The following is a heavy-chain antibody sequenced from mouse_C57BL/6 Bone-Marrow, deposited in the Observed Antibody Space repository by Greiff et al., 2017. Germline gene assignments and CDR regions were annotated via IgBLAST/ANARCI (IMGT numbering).Heavy chain of an antibody. CDR1: GFTFSSYG. CDR3: ARHEDYYSNYDYYAMDY. J-gene: IGHJ4*01. D-gene: IGHD2-5*01. Sequence: EVMLVESGGDLVKPGGSLKLSCAASGFTFSSYGMSWVRQTPDKRLEWVATISRGGSYTYYPDSGKGRFTISRDNAKNTLYLQMSSLKSEDTAMYYGARHEDYYSNYDYYAMDYWGQGTSVTVSS. V-gene: IGHV5-6*01. CDR2: ISRGGSYT.